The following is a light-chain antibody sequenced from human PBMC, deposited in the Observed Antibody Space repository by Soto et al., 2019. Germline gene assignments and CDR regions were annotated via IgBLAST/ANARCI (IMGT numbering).Light chain of an antibody. CDR3: QQYGSASGT. Sequence: EIVLTQSTGTLSLSPGERATLSCRASHSVSSSYLAWYQLKPGQAPRLLIYGASSRATGIPDRFSGSGSGTAFTLTISRLELEDFAVDYCQQYGSASGTFGQGTKVEIK. V-gene: IGKV3-20*01. J-gene: IGKJ1*01. CDR2: GAS. CDR1: HSVSSSY.